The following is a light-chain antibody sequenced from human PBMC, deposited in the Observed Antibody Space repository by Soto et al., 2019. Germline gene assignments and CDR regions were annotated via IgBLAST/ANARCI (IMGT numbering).Light chain of an antibody. CDR2: EVS. J-gene: IGLJ2*01. CDR3: SSYTTSSTVA. CDR1: SSDIGGYNY. V-gene: IGLV2-14*01. Sequence: QSVLTQSPSVSGSPGQSITISCTGTSSDIGGYNYVSWYQQHPDKAPKLMIFEVSNRPSGVSNLFSGSKSGNTASLTISGLLPEDEADYYCSSYTTSSTVAFGGGTKLTVL.